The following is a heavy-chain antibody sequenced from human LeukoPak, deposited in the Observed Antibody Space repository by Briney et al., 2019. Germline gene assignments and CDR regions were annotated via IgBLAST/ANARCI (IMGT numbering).Heavy chain of an antibody. CDR1: GGSISSYY. Sequence: PSETLSLTCTVSGGSISSYYWSWIRQPPGKGLGWIGYIYYSGSTNYNPSLKSRVTISVDTSKNQFSLKLSSVTAADTAVYYCARGVYDFWSGYPDPNNWFDPWGQGTLVTVSS. V-gene: IGHV4-59*01. CDR3: ARGVYDFWSGYPDPNNWFDP. D-gene: IGHD3-3*01. J-gene: IGHJ5*02. CDR2: IYYSGST.